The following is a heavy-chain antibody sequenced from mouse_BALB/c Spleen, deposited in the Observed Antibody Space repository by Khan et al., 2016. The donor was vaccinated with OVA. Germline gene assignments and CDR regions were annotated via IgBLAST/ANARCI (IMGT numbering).Heavy chain of an antibody. D-gene: IGHD2-12*01. CDR1: GYSITSDYA. J-gene: IGHJ4*01. CDR3: ARSLYYSFGYALDC. CDR2: ISSTGGT. Sequence: EVQLVESGPGLVKPSQSLSLTCTVTGYSITSDYAWNWIRQFPGNKLEWMGYISSTGGTSYNPSLKSRISVTRATSKNQFFLQLKSVTTEDTATYYCARSLYYSFGYALDCGGRGTSGTVSS. V-gene: IGHV3-2*02.